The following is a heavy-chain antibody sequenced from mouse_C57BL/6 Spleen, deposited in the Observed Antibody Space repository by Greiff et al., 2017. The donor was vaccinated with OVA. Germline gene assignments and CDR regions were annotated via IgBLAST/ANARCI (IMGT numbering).Heavy chain of an antibody. CDR2: ILPGSVRT. D-gene: IGHD1-1*02. Sequence: QVQLQQSGAELMKPGASVKLSCKATGYTFTGYWIEWVKQRPGHGLERIGEILPGSVRTNYNGKFKGKATLTAYTSSNTAYMQLSSLTTEDSGIYYCASMVATGTWFAYWGQGTLVTVSA. CDR1: GYTFTGYW. CDR3: ASMVATGTWFAY. V-gene: IGHV1-9*01. J-gene: IGHJ3*01.